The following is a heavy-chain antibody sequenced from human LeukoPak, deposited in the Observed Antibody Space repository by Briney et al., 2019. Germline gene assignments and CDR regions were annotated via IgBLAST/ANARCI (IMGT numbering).Heavy chain of an antibody. V-gene: IGHV3-48*03. D-gene: IGHD6-19*01. Sequence: GGSLRLSCVVSGFTFSSYEMNWVRQAPGKGLEWVSYITSSASTTVYYANSVKGRFTISRDNAKNSLYLQMNSLRAEDTAVYYCARRISGWYSGYMDVWGKETTVTVSS. J-gene: IGHJ6*03. CDR2: ITSSASTTV. CDR1: GFTFSSYE. CDR3: ARRISGWYSGYMDV.